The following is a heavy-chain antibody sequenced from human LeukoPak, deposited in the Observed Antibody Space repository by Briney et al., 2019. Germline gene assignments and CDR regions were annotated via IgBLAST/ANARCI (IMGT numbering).Heavy chain of an antibody. Sequence: PSETLSLTCTVSGGSISSYYWSWIRQPPGKGLEWIGYIYYSGSTNYNPSLKSRVTISVDTSKNQFSLKLSSVTAADTAVYYCARQYYYDSSGYLPPYWYFDLWGRGTLVTVSS. CDR3: ARQYYYDSSGYLPPYWYFDL. CDR2: IYYSGST. D-gene: IGHD3-22*01. J-gene: IGHJ2*01. V-gene: IGHV4-59*08. CDR1: GGSISSYY.